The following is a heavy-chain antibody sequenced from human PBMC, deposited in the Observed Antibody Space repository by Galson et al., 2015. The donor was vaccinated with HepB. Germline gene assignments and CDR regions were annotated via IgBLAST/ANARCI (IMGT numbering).Heavy chain of an antibody. Sequence: SLRLSCAASGFTFSNAWMSWVRQAPGKGLEWVGRIKSKTDGGTTDYAAPVKGRFTISRDDSKNTLYLQMNSLKTEDTAVYYCTTDPRSEGYYDSSGKAHYYFDYWGQGTLVTVSS. D-gene: IGHD3-22*01. V-gene: IGHV3-15*01. CDR1: GFTFSNAW. CDR3: TTDPRSEGYYDSSGKAHYYFDY. CDR2: IKSKTDGGTT. J-gene: IGHJ4*02.